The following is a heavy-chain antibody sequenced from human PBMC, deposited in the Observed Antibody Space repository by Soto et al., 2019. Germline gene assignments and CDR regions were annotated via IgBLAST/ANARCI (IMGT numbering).Heavy chain of an antibody. CDR1: GFTFSDYY. D-gene: IGHD3-10*01. Sequence: QVQLVESGGGLVKPGGSLSLSCAASGFTFSDYYMTWIRQAPGKGLEWVSYISSSGNTIYYAGSVKGRFTISRDNAKNSLYLQMNSLRAEDTAVYYCARGRYYTSGSYSRFDYWGQGTLVTVSS. CDR2: ISSSGNTI. CDR3: ARGRYYTSGSYSRFDY. V-gene: IGHV3-11*01. J-gene: IGHJ4*02.